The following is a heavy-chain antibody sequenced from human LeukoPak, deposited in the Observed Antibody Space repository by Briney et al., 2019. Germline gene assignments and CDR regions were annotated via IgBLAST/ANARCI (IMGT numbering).Heavy chain of an antibody. D-gene: IGHD3-9*01. CDR1: GFSFSSYA. V-gene: IGHV3-23*01. CDR2: VNGRGAST. J-gene: IGHJ3*01. CDR3: AKDIRYADYAYDL. Sequence: PGGSLRLSCAASGFSFSSYAMSWVRQTPGKGLDWVSSVNGRGASTFYADSVKGRFTISRDNFSNMLFLQMNSLRADDTAIYYCAKDIRYADYAYDLWGQGTMVTVSS.